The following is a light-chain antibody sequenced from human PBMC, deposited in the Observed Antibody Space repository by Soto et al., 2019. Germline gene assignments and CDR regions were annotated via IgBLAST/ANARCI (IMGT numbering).Light chain of an antibody. Sequence: ELVMTQPPAPLSVSPGKRPTLPSRASQSVRSNLAWYQQKPGQPPRLLIYGASGRATGIPDRFSGSGSGTDFTLTISRLEPEDFAVYYCQQYGSSPTFGQGTKVDIK. V-gene: IGKV3-20*01. CDR3: QQYGSSPT. CDR1: QSVRSN. J-gene: IGKJ1*01. CDR2: GAS.